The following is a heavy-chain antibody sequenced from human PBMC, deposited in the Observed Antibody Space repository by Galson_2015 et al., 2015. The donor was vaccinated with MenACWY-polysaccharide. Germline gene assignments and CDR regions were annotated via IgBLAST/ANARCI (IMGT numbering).Heavy chain of an antibody. CDR1: GYSFTSYW. Sequence: QSGAEVKKPGESLKISCKGSGYSFTSYWIGWVRQMPGKGLEWMGIIYPGDSDTRYSPSFQGQVTISADKSISTAYLQWSSLKASDAAMYYCARQGHGAAVAGTIIDYWGQGTLVTVSS. D-gene: IGHD6-19*01. CDR3: ARQGHGAAVAGTIIDY. J-gene: IGHJ4*02. V-gene: IGHV5-51*01. CDR2: IYPGDSDT.